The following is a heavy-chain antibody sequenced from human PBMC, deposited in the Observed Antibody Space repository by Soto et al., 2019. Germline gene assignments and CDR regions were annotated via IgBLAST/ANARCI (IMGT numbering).Heavy chain of an antibody. CDR2: VSGSGGST. D-gene: IGHD6-19*01. CDR1: GFTFSSYA. Sequence: GSLRHSCAASGFTFSSYAMIWVRQAPGKGLDWVSSVSGSGGSTYYADSVKGRFTISRDNSKHTLYLQMKSLRAEDTAVYYCAKRIAVAVTEYYYGMDVWGQGTPVTVSS. CDR3: AKRIAVAVTEYYYGMDV. J-gene: IGHJ6*02. V-gene: IGHV3-23*01.